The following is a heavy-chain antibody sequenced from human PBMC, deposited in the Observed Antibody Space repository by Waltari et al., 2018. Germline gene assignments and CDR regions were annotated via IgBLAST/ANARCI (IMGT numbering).Heavy chain of an antibody. CDR2: ISGSGGST. CDR3: AKDQADGLPVWYFDL. CDR1: GFTFSSYA. Sequence: EVQLVESGGGLVQPGGSLRLSCAASGFTFSSYAMSWVRQAPGKGLEWVSAISGSGGSTSSSDSVKGRFTISRDNSKNTLYLQMNSLRAEDTAVYYCAKDQADGLPVWYFDLWGRGTLVTVSS. J-gene: IGHJ2*01. V-gene: IGHV3-23*04. D-gene: IGHD2-15*01.